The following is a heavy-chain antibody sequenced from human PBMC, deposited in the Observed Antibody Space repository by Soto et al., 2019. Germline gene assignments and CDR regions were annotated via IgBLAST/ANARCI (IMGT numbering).Heavy chain of an antibody. Sequence: QLQLQESGPGLVKPSETLSLTCTVSGGSISSSSYYWGWIRQPPGKGLEWIGSIYYSGSTYYNPSLKSRVTISVDTSKNQFSLKLSSVTAADTAVYHCARHSYYYGSTYGCWLDPWGQGTLVTVSS. CDR2: IYYSGST. V-gene: IGHV4-39*01. CDR1: GGSISSSSYY. D-gene: IGHD3-10*01. CDR3: ARHSYYYGSTYGCWLDP. J-gene: IGHJ5*02.